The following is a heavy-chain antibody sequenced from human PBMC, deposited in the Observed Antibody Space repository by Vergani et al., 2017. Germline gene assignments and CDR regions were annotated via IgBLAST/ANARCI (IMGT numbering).Heavy chain of an antibody. CDR3: AKNLRDSTDGLPDS. Sequence: QVQLVESAGGVVPPGGSLRLSCAASGFTFSNFGMHWIRQARGKGLEWLAYIGKDGINTRYRDSVKGRFTVSRDNSKDILYRQMHSLRSEDTALYYYAKNLRDSTDGLPDSWGPGTLVIVSS. CDR2: IGKDGINT. J-gene: IGHJ4*02. CDR1: GFTFSNFG. V-gene: IGHV3-30*02. D-gene: IGHD2-21*02.